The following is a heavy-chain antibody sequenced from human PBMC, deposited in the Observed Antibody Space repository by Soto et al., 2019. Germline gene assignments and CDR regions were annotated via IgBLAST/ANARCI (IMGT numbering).Heavy chain of an antibody. D-gene: IGHD2-21*01. Sequence: ASVKVSCKASGYTFTSYAMHWVRQAPGQRLEWMGWINAGNGSTKYSQKFQGRVTITRDTSASTAYMELSSLRSEDTAVYYCARSQFHSFDYWGQGTLVTVS. J-gene: IGHJ4*02. CDR3: ARSQFHSFDY. CDR2: INAGNGST. V-gene: IGHV1-3*01. CDR1: GYTFTSYA.